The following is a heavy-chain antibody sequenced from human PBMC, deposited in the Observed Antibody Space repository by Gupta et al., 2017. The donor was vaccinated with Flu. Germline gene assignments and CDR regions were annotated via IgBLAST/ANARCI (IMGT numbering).Heavy chain of an antibody. CDR3: ARDRLQYSARENWFDP. V-gene: IGHV3-21*01. CDR1: GFTFSAYG. Sequence: EVRLVESGGGLVKPGGSLRLSCAASGFTFSAYGMNWVRQASGKGLEWVSSISSSGSYIYYTDSVKGRFTIARDNARNSLYLQMNSLRVEDTAVYYCARDRLQYSARENWFDPWGQGTLVTVSS. CDR2: ISSSGSYI. J-gene: IGHJ5*02. D-gene: IGHD5-12*01.